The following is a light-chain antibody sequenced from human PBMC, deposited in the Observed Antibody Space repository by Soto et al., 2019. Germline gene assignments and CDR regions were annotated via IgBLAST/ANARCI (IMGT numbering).Light chain of an antibody. J-gene: IGKJ4*01. CDR3: MQGTQWPPT. CDR1: QSLVSSDGNTY. Sequence: DIVMTQSPLSLPVTLGQPASISCRSSQSLVSSDGNTYLNWFQQRPGQSPRRLIYKVSNRDSGVPDRFGGSGSGTDFTLKISRVEAEDVGVYYCMQGTQWPPTFGGGTKVEIK. V-gene: IGKV2-30*01. CDR2: KVS.